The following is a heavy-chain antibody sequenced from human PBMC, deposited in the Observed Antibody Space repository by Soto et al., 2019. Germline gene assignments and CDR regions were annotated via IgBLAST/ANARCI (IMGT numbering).Heavy chain of an antibody. CDR1: GFTFSSYW. V-gene: IGHV3-74*01. CDR3: AREFVVRDYYGMDV. Sequence: GGFLRLSCAASGFTFSSYWMHWVRQAPGKGLVWVSRINSDGSSTSYADSVKGRFTISRDNAKNTLYLQMNSLRAEDTAVYYCAREFVVRDYYGMDVWGQGTTVTVSS. CDR2: INSDGSST. J-gene: IGHJ6*02. D-gene: IGHD3-10*01.